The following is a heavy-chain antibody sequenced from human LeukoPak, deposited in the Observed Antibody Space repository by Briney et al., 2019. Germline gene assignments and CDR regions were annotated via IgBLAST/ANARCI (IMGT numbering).Heavy chain of an antibody. J-gene: IGHJ4*02. CDR3: TRDRSRAEDD. CDR1: GFTFSGHW. CDR2: INQGGSDK. D-gene: IGHD1-14*01. Sequence: GGSLRLSCAASGFTFSGHWMSWVRQAPGKGLEWVAKINQGGSDKYYVDSVKGRFTISRDNANNLLYLQMNSLRGEDTAVYYCTRDRSRAEDDWGQGTLVTVSS. V-gene: IGHV3-7*01.